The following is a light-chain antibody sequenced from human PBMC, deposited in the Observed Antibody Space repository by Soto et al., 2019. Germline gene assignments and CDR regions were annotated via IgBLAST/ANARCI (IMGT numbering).Light chain of an antibody. Sequence: QSVLPQPPSASGTPGQRVTISCSGSSSNIGSNTVNWYQQLPGTAPKRLIYSNNQRPSGVPDRFSGSKFGTSASLAISGLLSEDEADYYCAAWDDSLNAWVFGGGTKLTVL. CDR1: SSNIGSNT. CDR3: AAWDDSLNAWV. J-gene: IGLJ3*02. CDR2: SNN. V-gene: IGLV1-44*01.